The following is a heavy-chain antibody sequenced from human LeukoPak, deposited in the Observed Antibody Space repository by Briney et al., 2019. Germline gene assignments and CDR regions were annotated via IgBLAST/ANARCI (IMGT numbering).Heavy chain of an antibody. J-gene: IGHJ4*02. D-gene: IGHD1-26*01. Sequence: PGGSLRLSCTASGFTFGDYAMSWFRQAPGKGLEWVGFIRSKAYGGTTEYAASVKGRFTISRDDSKSIAHLQMNSLKTEDTAVYYCTREGATMSPFDYWGQGTLVTVSS. CDR1: GFTFGDYA. CDR3: TREGATMSPFDY. CDR2: IRSKAYGGTT. V-gene: IGHV3-49*03.